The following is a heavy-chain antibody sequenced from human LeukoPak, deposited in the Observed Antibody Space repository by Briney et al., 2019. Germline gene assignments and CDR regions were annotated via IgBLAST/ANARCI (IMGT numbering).Heavy chain of an antibody. CDR2: IYYSGST. Sequence: SETLSLTCTVSGGSISSYYWSWIRQLPGKGLEWIGYIYYSGSTNYNPSLKSRVTISVDTSKNQFSLKLSSVTAADTAVYYCARADYDFWSGYYFDYWGQGTLVTVSS. V-gene: IGHV4-59*01. CDR1: GGSISSYY. CDR3: ARADYDFWSGYYFDY. J-gene: IGHJ4*02. D-gene: IGHD3-3*01.